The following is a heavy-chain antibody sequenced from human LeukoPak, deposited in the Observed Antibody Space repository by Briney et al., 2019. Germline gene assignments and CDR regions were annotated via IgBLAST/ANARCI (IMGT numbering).Heavy chain of an antibody. J-gene: IGHJ4*02. D-gene: IGHD5-18*01. CDR2: LRRDVSDK. Sequence: PGGSLRLSCAASGFTFSNYGMHWIRQAPGKGLEWVAFLRRDVSDKYYADSVKGRFTISRDNSKNTVYLQMNSLRPEDTAVYYCAKDHSQNFDYWGQGTLVTVSS. CDR3: AKDHSQNFDY. CDR1: GFTFSNYG. V-gene: IGHV3-30*02.